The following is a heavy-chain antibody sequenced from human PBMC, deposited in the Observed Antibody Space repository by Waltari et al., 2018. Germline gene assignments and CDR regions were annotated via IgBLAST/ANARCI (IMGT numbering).Heavy chain of an antibody. J-gene: IGHJ4*02. Sequence: QVQLVESGGGVVQPGGSLRLSCAASGFTFSSYGMHGVRQAPGKGLGWVAFIRYDGSNKYYADSVKGRFTISRDNSKNTLFLQMNSLRAEDTAVYYCAKDLPAGGEGLHYFDYWGQGTLVTVSS. CDR2: IRYDGSNK. CDR3: AKDLPAGGEGLHYFDY. CDR1: GFTFSSYG. V-gene: IGHV3-30*02.